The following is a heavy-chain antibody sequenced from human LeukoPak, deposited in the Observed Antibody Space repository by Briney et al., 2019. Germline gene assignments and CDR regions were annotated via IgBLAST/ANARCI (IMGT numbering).Heavy chain of an antibody. CDR1: GGTFRTYT. J-gene: IGHJ3*02. Sequence: SVKVSCTASGGTFRTYTINWVRQAPGQGLEWMGGVIPVFGTANYAQKLQGRVTMTTDTSTSTAYMELRSLRSDDTAVYYCARDPFRITMIVVAPGDAFDIWGQGTMVTVSS. CDR2: VIPVFGTA. CDR3: ARDPFRITMIVVAPGDAFDI. D-gene: IGHD3-22*01. V-gene: IGHV1-69*05.